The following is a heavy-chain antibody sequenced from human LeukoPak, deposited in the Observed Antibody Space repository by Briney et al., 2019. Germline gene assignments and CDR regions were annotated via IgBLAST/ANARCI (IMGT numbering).Heavy chain of an antibody. Sequence: SQTLSLTCTLSGRSITSGAYYWSWIRQHPGKGLEWIWYIYTSGSTYHNTYRKSRVTTPVDTSKTPSYLKLSSAAAAETAVYYCARGVGKMATRCDYWGQGNLVTVSS. CDR3: ARGVGKMATRCDY. D-gene: IGHD5-24*01. CDR2: IYTSGST. V-gene: IGHV4-31*03. CDR1: GRSITSGAYY. J-gene: IGHJ4*02.